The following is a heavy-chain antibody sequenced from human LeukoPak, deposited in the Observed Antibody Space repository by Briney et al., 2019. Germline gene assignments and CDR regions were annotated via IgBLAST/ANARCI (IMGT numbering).Heavy chain of an antibody. CDR2: IKQDGSEK. J-gene: IGHJ4*02. V-gene: IGHV3-7*01. CDR1: GFTFSSYW. Sequence: GGSLRLSCAASGFTFSSYWMSWVRQAPGKGLEWVANIKQDGSEKYYVDSVKGRFTISRDNAKNSLYLQMNSLRAEDTAVYYCASPRYYYDSSGFDYWGQGTLVTVFS. D-gene: IGHD3-22*01. CDR3: ASPRYYYDSSGFDY.